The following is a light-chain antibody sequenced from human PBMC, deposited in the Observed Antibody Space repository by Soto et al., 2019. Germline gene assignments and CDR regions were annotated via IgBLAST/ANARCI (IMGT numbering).Light chain of an antibody. V-gene: IGKV3-15*01. CDR2: GAS. CDR1: QSVSSN. CDR3: QQYNNWWT. J-gene: IGKJ1*01. Sequence: EIVMTQSPATLSVSPGERATLSCRASQSVSSNLAWYQQKPGQAPRLLIYGASTRATGIPARFSGSVSGTEFTLTISRLQSEDFAVYYCQQYNNWWTFGQATKVEIK.